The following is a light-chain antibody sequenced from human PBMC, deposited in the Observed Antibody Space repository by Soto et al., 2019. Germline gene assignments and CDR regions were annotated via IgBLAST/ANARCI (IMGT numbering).Light chain of an antibody. CDR3: QRDNNQPPRT. Sequence: EIEMAHKRATLCLVGGESRTRWSPYRQSVSSNLAWYQQKPGQAPRLLIYGASIRATGIPARFSVNGSGTEFTRTVCGLQFEDVAVYQCQRDNNQPPRTFGQGTKVDIK. CDR1: QSVSSN. CDR2: GAS. V-gene: IGKV3-15*01. J-gene: IGKJ1*01.